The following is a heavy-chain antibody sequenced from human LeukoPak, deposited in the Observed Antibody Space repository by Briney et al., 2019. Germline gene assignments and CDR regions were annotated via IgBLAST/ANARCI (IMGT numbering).Heavy chain of an antibody. D-gene: IGHD3-16*01. V-gene: IGHV4-39*01. CDR3: AKPRVGPLYYMDI. Sequence: SETLSLTCTVSGGFVSSDYWGWIRHFPGKGLEWIGTISYTGTTHFNPSLRRRVTLYVDTSKNQFSLNLNSVTAADTAIYYCAKPRVGPLYYMDIWGRGTTVTVSS. J-gene: IGHJ6*03. CDR2: ISYTGTT. CDR1: GGFVSSDY.